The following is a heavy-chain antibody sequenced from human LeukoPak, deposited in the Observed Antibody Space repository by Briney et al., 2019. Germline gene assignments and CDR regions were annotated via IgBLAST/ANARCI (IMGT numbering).Heavy chain of an antibody. CDR1: GFTFDDYA. CDR2: ISWDSYNI. Sequence: GRSLRLSCAASGFTFDDYAMFWVRQAPGMGLEWVSGISWDSYNIGYAASVKGRFTISRDNAKNSLYLQMNSLRGDDTAFYYCARGNRDSSGFYYYYGMDVWGQGTTVTVSS. J-gene: IGHJ6*02. D-gene: IGHD6-19*01. V-gene: IGHV3-9*01. CDR3: ARGNRDSSGFYYYYGMDV.